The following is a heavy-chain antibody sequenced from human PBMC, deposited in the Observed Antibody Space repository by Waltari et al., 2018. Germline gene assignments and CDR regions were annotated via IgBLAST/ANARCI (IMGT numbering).Heavy chain of an antibody. CDR1: GGSFSGYY. CDR2: INHSGST. J-gene: IGHJ4*02. V-gene: IGHV4-34*01. D-gene: IGHD3-3*01. Sequence: QVQLQQWGAGLLKPSETLSLTCAVYGGSFSGYYWSWIRQPPGKGLEWRGEINHSGSTNSNPFPKSRVTIPVDTSKNQFALKLRSVTAADTVVHYCSREWPGCLEWFLGGASYGFVLDYWGQGTLVTVS. CDR3: SREWPGCLEWFLGGASYGFVLDY.